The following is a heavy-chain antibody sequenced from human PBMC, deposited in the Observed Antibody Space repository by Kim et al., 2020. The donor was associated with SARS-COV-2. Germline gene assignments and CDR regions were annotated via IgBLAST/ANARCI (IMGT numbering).Heavy chain of an antibody. CDR3: ARLIVGAHYFDY. V-gene: IGHV4-39*01. D-gene: IGHD1-26*01. CDR1: GGSISSSSYY. CDR2: IYYSGST. J-gene: IGHJ4*02. Sequence: SETLSLTCTVSGGSISSSSYYWGWIRQPPGKGLEWIGSIYYSGSTYYNPSLKSRVTISVDTSKNQFSLKLSSVTAADTAVYYCARLIVGAHYFDYWGQGTLVTVSS.